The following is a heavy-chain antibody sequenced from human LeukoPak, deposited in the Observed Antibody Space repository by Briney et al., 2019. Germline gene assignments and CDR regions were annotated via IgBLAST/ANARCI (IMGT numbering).Heavy chain of an antibody. CDR3: ATVPQPDSSYFLYYFDS. CDR1: EDTLSQLT. D-gene: IGHD2/OR15-2a*01. CDR2: FDPEYGEK. V-gene: IGHV1-24*01. J-gene: IGHJ4*02. Sequence: ASVKVSCKISEDTLSQLTIHWVRQAPGEGLEKMGRFDPEYGEKVFAQTFQGRVTMTEDTSTDTAYMELTSLRSEDTAAYYCATVPQPDSSYFLYYFDSWGQGTLVTVSS.